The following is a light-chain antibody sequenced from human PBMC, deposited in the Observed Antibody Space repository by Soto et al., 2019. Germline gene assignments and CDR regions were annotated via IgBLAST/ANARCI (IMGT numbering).Light chain of an antibody. Sequence: EIVMTQSPATLSVSPGERATFSCWASQSVSSNLAWYQQKPGQAPRLLIYDASTRATGIPARFSGSGSGTEFTLTIRRLEPEDFAVYFCQHYVYPQWTFGPGTKVDIK. CDR2: DAS. CDR3: QHYVYPQWT. J-gene: IGKJ1*01. V-gene: IGKV3D-15*01. CDR1: QSVSSN.